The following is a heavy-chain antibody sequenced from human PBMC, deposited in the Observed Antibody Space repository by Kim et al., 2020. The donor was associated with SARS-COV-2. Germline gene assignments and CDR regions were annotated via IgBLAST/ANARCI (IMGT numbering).Heavy chain of an antibody. J-gene: IGHJ6*02. D-gene: IGHD3-10*01. CDR1: GGTFSSYA. Sequence: SVKVSCKASGGTFSSYAISWVRQAPGQGLEWMGGIIPIFGTANYAQKFQGRVTITADESTSTAYMELSSLRSEDTAVYYCAREPYGSGSYDYYYYGMDVWGQGTTVTVSS. CDR2: IIPIFGTA. V-gene: IGHV1-69*13. CDR3: AREPYGSGSYDYYYYGMDV.